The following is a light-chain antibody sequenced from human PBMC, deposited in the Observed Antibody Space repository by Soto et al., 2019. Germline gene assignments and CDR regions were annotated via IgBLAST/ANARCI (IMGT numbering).Light chain of an antibody. CDR1: SSNIGAGSD. J-gene: IGLJ3*02. Sequence: QSVLTQPPSVSGAPGQRVTISCTGSSSNIGAGSDVHWYQQLPGTAPKLLIYGNSNRPSGVPDRFSGSKSGTSASLVITGLQAEDEADYYCQSYDSSLRGWVFGGGTQLTVL. CDR2: GNS. V-gene: IGLV1-40*01. CDR3: QSYDSSLRGWV.